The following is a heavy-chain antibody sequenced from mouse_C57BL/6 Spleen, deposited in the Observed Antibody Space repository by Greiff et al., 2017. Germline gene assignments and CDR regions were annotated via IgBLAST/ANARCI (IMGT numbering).Heavy chain of an antibody. CDR2: ISSGSSTI. V-gene: IGHV5-17*01. CDR3: ARGDYSNYVGAY. J-gene: IGHJ3*01. CDR1: GFTFSDYG. D-gene: IGHD2-5*01. Sequence: EVMLVESGGGLVKPGGSLKLSCAASGFTFSDYGMHWVRQAPEKGLEWVAYISSGSSTIYYADTVKGRFTISRDNAKNTLVLQMTSLRSEYTAMYYCARGDYSNYVGAYGGQSTLVTVSA.